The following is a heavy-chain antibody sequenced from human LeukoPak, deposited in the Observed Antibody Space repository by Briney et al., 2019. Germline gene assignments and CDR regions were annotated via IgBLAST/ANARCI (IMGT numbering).Heavy chain of an antibody. CDR3: ARDTMIVVGRFVY. CDR1: GFTFSSYW. Sequence: GGSLRLSCAASGFTFSSYWMSWVRQAPGKGLEWVANIKQDGSEKYYADSVKGRFTISRDNSKNTLYLQMNSLRAEDTAVYYCARDTMIVVGRFVYWGQGTLVIVSS. D-gene: IGHD3-22*01. J-gene: IGHJ4*02. V-gene: IGHV3-7*01. CDR2: IKQDGSEK.